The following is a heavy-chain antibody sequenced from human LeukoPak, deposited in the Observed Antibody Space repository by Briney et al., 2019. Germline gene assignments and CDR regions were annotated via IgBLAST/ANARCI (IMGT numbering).Heavy chain of an antibody. CDR1: GFTFSSYW. CDR3: ARDHLSVDYYDSRGYSDY. Sequence: GGSLRLSCAASGFTFSSYWMSWVRQAPGKGLEWVANIKQDGSEKYYVDSVKGRFTISRDNAKNSLYLQMNSLRAEDTAVYYCARDHLSVDYYDSRGYSDYWGQGTLVTVSS. D-gene: IGHD3-22*01. J-gene: IGHJ4*02. CDR2: IKQDGSEK. V-gene: IGHV3-7*01.